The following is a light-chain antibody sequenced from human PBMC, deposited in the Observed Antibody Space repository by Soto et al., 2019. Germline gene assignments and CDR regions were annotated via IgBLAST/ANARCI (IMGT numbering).Light chain of an antibody. CDR2: AAS. Sequence: DIQMTPSPSSLSASVGDRVTITCRASQSISSYLNWYQQKPGKAPKLLIYAASSLQSGVPSRFSGSGSGTDFTLTISSLQPEEFATYYCQQSYSTPHTCGGGTKVEIK. J-gene: IGKJ4*01. CDR1: QSISSY. V-gene: IGKV1-39*01. CDR3: QQSYSTPHT.